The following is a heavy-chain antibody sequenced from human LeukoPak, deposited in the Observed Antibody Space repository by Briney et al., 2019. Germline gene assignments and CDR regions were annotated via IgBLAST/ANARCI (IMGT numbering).Heavy chain of an antibody. CDR1: GFTFSSYG. Sequence: PGRSLRLSCAASGFTFSSYGMHWVRQAPGKGLEWVAFIRYDGSNKYYADSVKGRFTISRDNSKNTLYLQMNSLRVEDTAVYYCAKDRPDYGDYLDAFDIWGQGTMVTVSS. J-gene: IGHJ3*02. D-gene: IGHD4-17*01. CDR3: AKDRPDYGDYLDAFDI. CDR2: IRYDGSNK. V-gene: IGHV3-30*02.